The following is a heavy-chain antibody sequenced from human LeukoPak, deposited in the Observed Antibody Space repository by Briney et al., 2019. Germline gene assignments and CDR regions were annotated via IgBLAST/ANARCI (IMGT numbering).Heavy chain of an antibody. Sequence: GGSLRLSCAASGFTFSSYSMNWVRQAPGKGLEWVSYISSSGSTIYYADSVKGRFTISRDNAKNSLYLQMNSLRAEDTAVYYCARLLRYFSGNWFDPWGQGTLVTVSS. CDR3: ARLLRYFSGNWFDP. D-gene: IGHD3-9*01. J-gene: IGHJ5*02. V-gene: IGHV3-48*04. CDR2: ISSSGSTI. CDR1: GFTFSSYS.